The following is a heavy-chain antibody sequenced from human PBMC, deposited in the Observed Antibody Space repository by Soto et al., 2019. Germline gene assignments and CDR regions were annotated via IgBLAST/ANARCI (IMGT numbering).Heavy chain of an antibody. J-gene: IGHJ4*02. Sequence: QVQLVESGGGVVQPGRSLRLSCAASGFTFSSYDMHWVRQAPGKGLEWVAVIWYDGSNKYYADSVKGRFTISRDNSKNTLYLQMNSLRADDTAVYYCARETDSSSWYLSMHYWGQGTLVTVSS. V-gene: IGHV3-33*01. CDR3: ARETDSSSWYLSMHY. CDR2: IWYDGSNK. CDR1: GFTFSSYD. D-gene: IGHD6-13*01.